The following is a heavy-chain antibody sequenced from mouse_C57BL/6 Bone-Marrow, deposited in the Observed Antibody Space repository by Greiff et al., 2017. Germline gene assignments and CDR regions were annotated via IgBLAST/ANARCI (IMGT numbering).Heavy chain of an antibody. CDR3: ARDRVVTYFYY. V-gene: IGHV5-4*01. D-gene: IGHD2-3*01. CDR1: GFTFSSYA. Sequence: DVMLVESGGGLVKPGGSLKLSCAASGFTFSSYAMSWVRQTPEKRLEWVATISDGGSYTYYPDNVKGRFTISRDNAKNNLYLQMSHLKSEDTAMYYCARDRVVTYFYYWGQGTTLTVSS. J-gene: IGHJ2*01. CDR2: ISDGGSYT.